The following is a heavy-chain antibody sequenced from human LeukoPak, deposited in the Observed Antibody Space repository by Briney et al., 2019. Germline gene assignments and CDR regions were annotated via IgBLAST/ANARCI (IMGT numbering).Heavy chain of an antibody. V-gene: IGHV4-30-4*01. CDR2: IYYSGST. Sequence: SETLSLTCTVSGGSISSGDYYWSWIRQPPGKGLEWIGHIYYSGSTYYNPSLKSRVTISVDTSKNQLSLKLSSVTAADTAVYYCARDQIAAAGGFDYWGQGTLVTVSS. CDR1: GGSISSGDYY. D-gene: IGHD6-13*01. CDR3: ARDQIAAAGGFDY. J-gene: IGHJ4*02.